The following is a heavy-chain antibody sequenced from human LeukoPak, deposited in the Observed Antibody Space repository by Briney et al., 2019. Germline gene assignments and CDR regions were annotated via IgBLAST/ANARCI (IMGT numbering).Heavy chain of an antibody. CDR3: ARHRYSRGWYAD. Sequence: PSETLSLTCTVSGGSISSYHWSWIRQPPGKGLEWIGEINHSGSTNYNPSLKSRVTISVDTSKNQFSLKLSSVTAADTAVYYCARHRYSRGWYADGGQEPLVTVPS. CDR1: GGSISSYH. J-gene: IGHJ4*02. V-gene: IGHV4-34*01. D-gene: IGHD6-19*01. CDR2: INHSGST.